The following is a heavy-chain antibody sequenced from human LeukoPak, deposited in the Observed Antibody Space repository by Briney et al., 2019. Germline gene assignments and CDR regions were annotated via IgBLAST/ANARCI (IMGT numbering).Heavy chain of an antibody. CDR3: ARSLRAGITMIVVITSPGAFDI. Sequence: ASVKVSCKASGYTFTGYCMHWVRQAPGQGLEWMGWINPNSAGTNYAQKFQGRVIMTRGTSISTVYMELSGLRSDDTAMYYCARSLRAGITMIVVITSPGAFDIWGQGTMVTVSS. V-gene: IGHV1-2*02. CDR1: GYTFTGYC. CDR2: INPNSAGT. J-gene: IGHJ3*02. D-gene: IGHD3-22*01.